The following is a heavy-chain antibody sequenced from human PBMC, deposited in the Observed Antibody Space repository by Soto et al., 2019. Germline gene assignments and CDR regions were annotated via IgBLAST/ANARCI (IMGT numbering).Heavy chain of an antibody. Sequence: QVQLVESGGGVVQPGRSLRLSCAASGFTFSSYAMHWVRQAPGKGLEWVAVISYDGSNKYYADSVKGRFTISRDNSKNTLYLQMNSLRAEDTAVYYCARDTAMVPGYWGQGPLVTVSS. J-gene: IGHJ4*02. CDR3: ARDTAMVPGY. D-gene: IGHD5-18*01. V-gene: IGHV3-30-3*01. CDR1: GFTFSSYA. CDR2: ISYDGSNK.